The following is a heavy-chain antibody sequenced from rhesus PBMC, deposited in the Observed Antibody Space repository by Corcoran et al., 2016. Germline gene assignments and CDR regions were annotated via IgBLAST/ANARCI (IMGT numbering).Heavy chain of an antibody. V-gene: IGHV4-173*01. CDR2: ISVIGGGA. CDR3: ATLVGVPGSLDV. Sequence: QVPLQESGPGLGKPSATLSLTCAVSGGHLSTYYRGWHPPSPGKGLEWIGRISVIGGGADYNPSIKSRVTLSTETSKNQFSLRLTSVTAADTALYFCATLVGVPGSLDVWGRGVLVTVSS. J-gene: IGHJ5-2*02. CDR1: GGHLSTYY. D-gene: IGHD2-39*01.